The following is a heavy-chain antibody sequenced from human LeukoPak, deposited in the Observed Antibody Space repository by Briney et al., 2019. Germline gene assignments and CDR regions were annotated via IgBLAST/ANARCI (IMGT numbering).Heavy chain of an antibody. CDR3: ARDRDGGFAFDI. D-gene: IGHD2-15*01. Sequence: GRSLRLSCAASGFSFSNYVMHWVRQAPGKGLEYVSAIMPNGETRGYANSMKGRFTISRDNSKNTLYLQMGSLRAEDMAIYYRARDRDGGFAFDIWGQGTLVTVSS. CDR1: GFSFSNYV. J-gene: IGHJ3*02. V-gene: IGHV3-64*01. CDR2: IMPNGETR.